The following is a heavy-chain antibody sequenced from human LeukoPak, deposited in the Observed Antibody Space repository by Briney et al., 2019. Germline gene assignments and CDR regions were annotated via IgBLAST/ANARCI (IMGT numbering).Heavy chain of an antibody. Sequence: GGSLRLSCAASGSTFSNHGMHWVRQAPGKGLEWVAFIRNDGSSQYYADSVRGRFTISRDNAKNTLYLQMNSLRAEDTAVYYCARESLLIAAPFDYWGQGTLVTVSS. CDR3: ARESLLIAAPFDY. CDR1: GSTFSNHG. J-gene: IGHJ4*02. D-gene: IGHD6-6*01. CDR2: IRNDGSSQ. V-gene: IGHV3-30*02.